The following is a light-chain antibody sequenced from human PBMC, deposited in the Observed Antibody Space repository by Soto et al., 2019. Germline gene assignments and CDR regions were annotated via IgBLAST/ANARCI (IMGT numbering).Light chain of an antibody. CDR1: QSVGSN. Sequence: EILLTQSPATLPVSPGERATLSCRASQSVGSNLAWFQQKPGQAPRLLIYDASSRATGIPDRFSASGSGTDFTLTISSLEPEDFAVYYCQQYVASPYTCGQGTKGDIK. V-gene: IGKV3-20*01. J-gene: IGKJ2*01. CDR3: QQYVASPYT. CDR2: DAS.